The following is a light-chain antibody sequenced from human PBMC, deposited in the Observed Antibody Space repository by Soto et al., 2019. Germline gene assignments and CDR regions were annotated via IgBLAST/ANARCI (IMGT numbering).Light chain of an antibody. Sequence: EIGLTQSPGTLSLSPGERATLSFMASRSVSSSHLAWYQQKPGQAPRLLISGASSRATGIPDRFTGSGSGTDFTLTISRLEPEDFAVYYCQQYGSSPRTFGQGTKVDIK. CDR1: RSVSSSH. CDR2: GAS. V-gene: IGKV3-20*01. J-gene: IGKJ1*01. CDR3: QQYGSSPRT.